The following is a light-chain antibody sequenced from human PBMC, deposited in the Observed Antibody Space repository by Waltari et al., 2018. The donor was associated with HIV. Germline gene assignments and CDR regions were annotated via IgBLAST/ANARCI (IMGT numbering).Light chain of an antibody. V-gene: IGLV2-14*01. CDR1: RSDVGGFSS. Sequence: QSALTQPASVSGSPGQSISISCTGTRSDVGGFSSFSWYQQHPGKAPKLIIYEVSDRPSGVSNRFSGSKSGNTASLTIAGLQAEDEADYYCSSYTSSNTVIFGGGTKLTVL. CDR3: SSYTSSNTVI. J-gene: IGLJ2*01. CDR2: EVS.